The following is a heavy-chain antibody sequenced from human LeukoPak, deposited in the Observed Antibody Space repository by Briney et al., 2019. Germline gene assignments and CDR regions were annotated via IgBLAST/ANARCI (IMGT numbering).Heavy chain of an antibody. CDR3: ARDSDPDYYDSSGYYYKWFDH. CDR1: GFTFSSYS. Sequence: GGSLRLSCAASGFTFSSYSMNWVRQAPGKGLEWVSSISSSSSYIYYADSVKGRFTISRDNAKNSLYLQMNSLGAEDTAVYYCARDSDPDYYDSSGYYYKWFDHWGQGTLVTVSS. V-gene: IGHV3-21*01. D-gene: IGHD3-22*01. J-gene: IGHJ5*02. CDR2: ISSSSSYI.